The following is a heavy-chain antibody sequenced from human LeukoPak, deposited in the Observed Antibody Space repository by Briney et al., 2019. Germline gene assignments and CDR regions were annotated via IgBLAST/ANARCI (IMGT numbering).Heavy chain of an antibody. V-gene: IGHV4-59*01. CDR3: ARGGGTYYDFWSGYNNWFDP. Sequence: PSETLSLTCAVYGGSFSGYYWSWIRQPPGKGLEWIGYIYYSGSTNYNPSLKSRVTISVDTSKNQFSLKLSSVTAADTAVYYCARGGGTYYDFWSGYNNWFDPWGQGTLVTVSS. CDR1: GGSFSGYY. D-gene: IGHD3-3*01. J-gene: IGHJ5*02. CDR2: IYYSGST.